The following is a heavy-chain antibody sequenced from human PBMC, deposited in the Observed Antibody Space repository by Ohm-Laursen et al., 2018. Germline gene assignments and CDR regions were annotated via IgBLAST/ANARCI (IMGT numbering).Heavy chain of an antibody. D-gene: IGHD6-6*01. CDR2: ISYDGSNK. V-gene: IGHV3-30*18. CDR3: AKDNSIGYFQH. CDR1: GFTFSSYG. J-gene: IGHJ1*01. Sequence: RSLRLSCAASGFTFSSYGMHWVRQAPGKGLEWVAVISYDGSNKYYADSVKGRFTISRDNSKNTLYLQMNSLRAEDTAVYYCAKDNSIGYFQHWGQGTLVTVSS.